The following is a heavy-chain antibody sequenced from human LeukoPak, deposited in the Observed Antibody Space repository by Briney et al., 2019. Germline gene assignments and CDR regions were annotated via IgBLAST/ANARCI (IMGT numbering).Heavy chain of an antibody. CDR3: AKFGLAGSGRFHDAFDI. CDR2: ISGSGGSI. Sequence: PGGSLRLSCAASGFTFSSYGMTWVRQAPGKGLEWVSAISGSGGSIYYADSVKGRSTISRDNSKNTLYLQMNSLRAEDTAVYYCAKFGLAGSGRFHDAFDIWGQGTMVTVSS. J-gene: IGHJ3*02. CDR1: GFTFSSYG. D-gene: IGHD3-10*01. V-gene: IGHV3-23*01.